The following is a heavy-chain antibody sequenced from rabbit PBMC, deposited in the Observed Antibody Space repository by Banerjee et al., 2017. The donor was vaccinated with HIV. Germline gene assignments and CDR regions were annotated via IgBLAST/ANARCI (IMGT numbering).Heavy chain of an antibody. J-gene: IGHJ4*01. Sequence: QSLEESGGDLVKPGASLTLTCTASGFSFSSTYWICWVRQAPGKGLEWIGCIYTGDGSTYCASGVNGRFSIAKISSATVALQMASLTAADTATYFCTRSYVGDTGYGITNLHLWGPGTLVTV. CDR3: TRSYVGDTGYGITNLHL. CDR2: IYTGDGST. D-gene: IGHD7-1*01. V-gene: IGHV1S40*01. CDR1: GFSFSSTYW.